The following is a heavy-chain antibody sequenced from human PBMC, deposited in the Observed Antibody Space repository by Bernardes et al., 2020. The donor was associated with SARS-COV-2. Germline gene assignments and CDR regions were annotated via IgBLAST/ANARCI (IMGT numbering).Heavy chain of an antibody. D-gene: IGHD2-2*01. CDR2: INHSGGT. J-gene: IGHJ4*02. CDR1: GGSFSGYY. Sequence: SETLSLTCGVYGGSFSGYYWTWIRQAPGKGLEWIGEINHSGGTNNNPSLKSRLTITLDAAKLQFSLELISVTAADTAVYFCARGSQSRIVVVPAATIPFDYWGLGSLVTVSS. CDR3: ARGSQSRIVVVPAATIPFDY. V-gene: IGHV4-34*01.